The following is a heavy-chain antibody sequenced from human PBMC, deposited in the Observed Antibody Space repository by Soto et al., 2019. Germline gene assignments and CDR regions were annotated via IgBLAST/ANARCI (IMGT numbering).Heavy chain of an antibody. CDR1: GDSISSYY. D-gene: IGHD3-22*01. Sequence: PSETLSLTCTVSGDSISSYYRSWIRQPPGKGLEWIGYIYYTGSTHYNPSLKSRVTISKDTSKNQFSLELSSVTAADTAVYYCARCPYYYDSSGPVGVDYWGQGTLVTVSS. CDR3: ARCPYYYDSSGPVGVDY. V-gene: IGHV4-59*08. J-gene: IGHJ4*02. CDR2: IYYTGST.